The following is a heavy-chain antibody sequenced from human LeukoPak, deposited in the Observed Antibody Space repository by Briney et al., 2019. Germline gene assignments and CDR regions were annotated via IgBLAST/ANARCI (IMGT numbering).Heavy chain of an antibody. CDR2: IYHSGST. CDR3: ARAGDDYGDYVFDY. D-gene: IGHD4-17*01. Sequence: SQTLSLTCAVSGGSISSGGYSWSWIRQPPGKGLEWIGYIYHSGSTYYDPSLKSRVTISVDRSKNQFSLKLSSVTAADTAVYYCARAGDDYGDYVFDYWGQGTLVTVSS. CDR1: GGSISSGGYS. J-gene: IGHJ4*02. V-gene: IGHV4-30-2*01.